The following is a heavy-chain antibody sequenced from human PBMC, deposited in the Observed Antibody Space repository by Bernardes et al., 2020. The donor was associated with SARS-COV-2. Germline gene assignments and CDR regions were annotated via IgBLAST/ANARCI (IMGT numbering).Heavy chain of an antibody. D-gene: IGHD6-13*01. CDR1: GYTFTNYG. J-gene: IGHJ5*02. V-gene: IGHV1-18*01. Sequence: ASVKVSCEASGYTFTNYGVTWVRQAPGQGLEWMGWISPYNGDTNYSPRLRDRITLTTDASTNIAYMELRSLTSDDTAVYYCARQSSSWSEGFWSDPWGQGTLVIVSS. CDR3: ARQSSSWSEGFWSDP. CDR2: ISPYNGDT.